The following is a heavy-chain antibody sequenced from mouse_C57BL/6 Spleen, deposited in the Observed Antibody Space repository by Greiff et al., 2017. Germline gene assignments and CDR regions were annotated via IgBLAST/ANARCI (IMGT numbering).Heavy chain of an antibody. CDR3: ASPSYGNYWYFDV. Sequence: EVMLVESGGGLVKPGGSLKLSCAASGFTFSSYAMSWVRQTPEKRLEWVATISDGGSYTYYPDNVKGRFTISRDNAKNNLYLQMSHLKSEDTAMYYCASPSYGNYWYFDVWGTGTTVTVSS. J-gene: IGHJ1*03. CDR1: GFTFSSYA. D-gene: IGHD2-1*01. V-gene: IGHV5-4*03. CDR2: ISDGGSYT.